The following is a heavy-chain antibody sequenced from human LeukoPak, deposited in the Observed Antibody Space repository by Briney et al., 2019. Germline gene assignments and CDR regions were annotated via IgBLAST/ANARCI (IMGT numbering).Heavy chain of an antibody. CDR1: GFTFDDYA. D-gene: IGHD5-18*01. CDR3: AKDIGGYSYGYNY. CDR2: ISWNSGSI. V-gene: IGHV3-9*01. J-gene: IGHJ4*02. Sequence: GGSLRLSCAASGFTFDDYAMHWVRQTPGKGLEWVSGISWNSGSIGYADSVKDRFAISRDNAKNSLYLQMNSLRAEDTALYYCAKDIGGYSYGYNYWGQGTLVTVSS.